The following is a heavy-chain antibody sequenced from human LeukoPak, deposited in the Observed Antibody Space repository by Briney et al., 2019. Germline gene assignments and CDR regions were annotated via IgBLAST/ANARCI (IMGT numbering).Heavy chain of an antibody. D-gene: IGHD3-3*01. V-gene: IGHV1-69*05. J-gene: IGHJ4*02. Sequence: SVKVSCKASGGTFSSYAISWVRQAPGQGLEWMGGIIPIFGTANYAQKFQGRVTITTDESTSTAYMELSSLRSEDTAVYYCARASYYDFWSGWKYFDYWGQETLVTVSS. CDR2: IIPIFGTA. CDR1: GGTFSSYA. CDR3: ARASYYDFWSGWKYFDY.